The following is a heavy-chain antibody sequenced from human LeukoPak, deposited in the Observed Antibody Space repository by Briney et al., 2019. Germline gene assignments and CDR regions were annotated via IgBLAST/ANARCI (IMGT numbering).Heavy chain of an antibody. V-gene: IGHV5-51*01. D-gene: IGHD3-22*01. CDR2: IYPGDSDT. CDR3: ARHLVTMIGSGNYYYYMDV. Sequence: GESLKISCKGSGYSFTSYWIGWGRQMTGKGLEWMWIIYPGDSDTRYSPSFQGQVTISADKSISTDYLQWSSLKASDTAMYCCARHLVTMIGSGNYYYYMDVWGKGTTVTISS. CDR1: GYSFTSYW. J-gene: IGHJ6*03.